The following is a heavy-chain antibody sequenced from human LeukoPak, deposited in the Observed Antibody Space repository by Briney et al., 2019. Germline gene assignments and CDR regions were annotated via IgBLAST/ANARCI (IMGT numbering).Heavy chain of an antibody. CDR2: IYGAEST. D-gene: IGHD3-10*01. CDR3: ATTQGELDYYGSGTYSSNWFDP. V-gene: IGHV3-53*01. J-gene: IGHJ5*02. Sequence: PGGSLRLSCAASGFTLSSTYMTWVRQAPGKGLEWVSSIYGAESTNYADSVKGRFTISRDNSKNTLYLQMSSLRVEDTAVYYCATTQGELDYYGSGTYSSNWFDPWGQGTLVTVSS. CDR1: GFTLSSTY.